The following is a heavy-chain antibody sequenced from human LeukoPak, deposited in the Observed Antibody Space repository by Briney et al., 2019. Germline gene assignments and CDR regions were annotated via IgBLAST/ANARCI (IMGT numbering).Heavy chain of an antibody. D-gene: IGHD3-10*01. J-gene: IGHJ4*02. CDR2: IIPIFGTA. CDR1: GGTFSSYA. V-gene: IGHV1-69*13. CDR3: AANYYGSGSYYKIQVDY. Sequence: GASVKVSRKASGGTFSSYAISWVRQAPGQGLEWMGGIIPIFGTANYAQKFQGRVTITADESTSTAYMELSSLRSENTAVYYCAANYYGSGSYYKIQVDYWGQGTLVTVSS.